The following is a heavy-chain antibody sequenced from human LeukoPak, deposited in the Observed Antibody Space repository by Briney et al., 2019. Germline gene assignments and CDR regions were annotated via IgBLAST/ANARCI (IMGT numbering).Heavy chain of an antibody. D-gene: IGHD6-19*01. CDR1: GFTFSNYG. V-gene: IGHV3-33*01. Sequence: ARSLRLSCAASGFTFSNYGMHWVRQAPGKWLEWVSLRWFDGSHQYYTDSVKGRFTISRDNSKNTLYLPMNSLRAEDTAVYYCARDPFITSSWSQFDYWGQGALVTVSA. CDR3: ARDPFITSSWSQFDY. J-gene: IGHJ4*02. CDR2: RWFDGSHQ.